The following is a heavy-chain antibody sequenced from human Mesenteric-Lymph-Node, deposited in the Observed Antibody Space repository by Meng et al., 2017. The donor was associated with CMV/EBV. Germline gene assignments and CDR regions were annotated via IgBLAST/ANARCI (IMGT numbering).Heavy chain of an antibody. Sequence: SETLSLTCTVSGGSISSSSYYWGWIRQPPGKGLEWIGSIYYSGSTYYNPSLKSRVTISVDTSKNHFSLKVSSVTAADTAVYYCARESYSSNWFYDYWGQGTLVTVSS. CDR1: GGSISSSSYY. CDR2: IYYSGST. CDR3: ARESYSSNWFYDY. J-gene: IGHJ4*02. D-gene: IGHD6-13*01. V-gene: IGHV4-39*07.